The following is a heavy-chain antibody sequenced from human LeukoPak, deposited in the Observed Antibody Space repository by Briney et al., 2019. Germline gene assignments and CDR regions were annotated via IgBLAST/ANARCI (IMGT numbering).Heavy chain of an antibody. Sequence: PGGSLRLSCAASGFTFSSYSMNWVRQAPGKGLEWVSSISSSSSYIYYADSVKGRFTISRDNAKNSLYLQMNSLRAEDTAVNYCARGWELLPHDAFDTWGQGTMVTVSS. V-gene: IGHV3-21*01. CDR2: ISSSSSYI. D-gene: IGHD1-26*01. J-gene: IGHJ3*02. CDR3: ARGWELLPHDAFDT. CDR1: GFTFSSYS.